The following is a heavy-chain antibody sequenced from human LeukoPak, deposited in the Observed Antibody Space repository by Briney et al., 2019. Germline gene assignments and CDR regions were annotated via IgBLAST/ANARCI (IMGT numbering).Heavy chain of an antibody. Sequence: GGSLKLSCAASGFLFSNAWMNWVRQAPGKGLEWVGRIKSKTVGGTTDYAAPVKGRFTISRDDSKNTLYLQMNSLKTEDTAVYYCTTVRITMVRGVIPYYYYYGMDVWGQGTTVTVSS. CDR2: IKSKTVGGTT. J-gene: IGHJ6*02. D-gene: IGHD3-10*01. V-gene: IGHV3-15*07. CDR1: GFLFSNAW. CDR3: TTVRITMVRGVIPYYYYYGMDV.